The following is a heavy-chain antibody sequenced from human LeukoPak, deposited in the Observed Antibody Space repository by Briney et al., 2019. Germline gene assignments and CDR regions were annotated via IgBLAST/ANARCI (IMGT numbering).Heavy chain of an antibody. V-gene: IGHV4-38-2*02. CDR1: GYSISSGYY. J-gene: IGHJ4*02. CDR2: IYHSGST. CDR3: ARGRYCRGGSCYSDY. Sequence: PSETLSLTCTVSGYSISSGYYWGWIRQPPGKGLEWIGSIYHSGSTYYNPSLKSRVTISVDTSKNQFSLKLSSVTAADTAVYYCARGRYCRGGSCYSDYWGQGTLVTVSS. D-gene: IGHD2-15*01.